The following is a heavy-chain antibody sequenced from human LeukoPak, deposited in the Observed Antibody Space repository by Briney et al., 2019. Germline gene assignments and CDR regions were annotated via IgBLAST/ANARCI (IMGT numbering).Heavy chain of an antibody. Sequence: ASVKVSCKASGYTFTSYYMHWVRQAPGQGLEWMGIINPSGGSTSYAQKFQGRVTMTRDTSTSTVYMELSSLRSEDTAVYCCARDPITMVRGVIFDYWGQGTLVTVSS. CDR2: INPSGGST. CDR3: ARDPITMVRGVIFDY. V-gene: IGHV1-46*01. J-gene: IGHJ4*02. CDR1: GYTFTSYY. D-gene: IGHD3-10*01.